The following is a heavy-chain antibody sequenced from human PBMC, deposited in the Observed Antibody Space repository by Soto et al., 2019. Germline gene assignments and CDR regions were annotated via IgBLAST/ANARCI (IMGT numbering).Heavy chain of an antibody. CDR1: GYTFTGYY. V-gene: IGHV1-2*04. CDR3: ARASDDYGDIYFDY. D-gene: IGHD4-17*01. J-gene: IGHJ4*02. Sequence: GASVKVSCKASGYTFTGYYMHWVRQAPGQGLEWMGWINPNSGGTNYAQKFQGWVTMTRDTSISTAYMELSRLRSDDTAVYYCARASDDYGDIYFDYWGQGTLVTVSS. CDR2: INPNSGGT.